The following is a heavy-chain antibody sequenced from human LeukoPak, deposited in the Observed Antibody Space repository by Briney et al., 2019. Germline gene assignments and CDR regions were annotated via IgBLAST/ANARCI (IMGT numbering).Heavy chain of an antibody. J-gene: IGHJ4*02. Sequence: GGSLRLSCAASGFTFSSYWMSWVRQAPGKGLEWVANIKQDGSEKYYVDSVKGRFTISRDNAKNSLYLQMNSLRAEDTAVYYCARRPTNVLPFPYYFDYWGQGTLVTVSS. CDR3: ARRPTNVLPFPYYFDY. D-gene: IGHD3-3*01. CDR1: GFTFSSYW. V-gene: IGHV3-7*01. CDR2: IKQDGSEK.